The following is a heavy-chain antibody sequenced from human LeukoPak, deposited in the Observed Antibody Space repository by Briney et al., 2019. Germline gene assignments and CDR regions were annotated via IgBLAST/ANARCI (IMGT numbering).Heavy chain of an antibody. D-gene: IGHD4-17*01. CDR2: IYYSGST. Sequence: PSETLSLTCTVSGGSISSYYWSWIRQPPGKGLEWIGYIYYSGSTNYNPSLKSRVTISVDTSKNQFSLKLSSVTAADTAVYYCARHPPYGEVAFDIWGQGTMVTVSS. CDR3: ARHPPYGEVAFDI. CDR1: GGSISSYY. V-gene: IGHV4-59*08. J-gene: IGHJ3*02.